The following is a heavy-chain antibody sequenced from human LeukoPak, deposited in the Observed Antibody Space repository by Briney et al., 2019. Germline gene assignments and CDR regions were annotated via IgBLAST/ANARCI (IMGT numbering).Heavy chain of an antibody. CDR3: ARLDDSSGYYFDY. Sequence: KSSETLSLTCTVSGGSIGSSSYYWGWIRQPPGKGLEWIGSIYYSGSTYYNPSLKSRVTISVDTSKNQFSLKLSSVTAADTAVYYCARLDDSSGYYFDYWGQGTLVTVSS. D-gene: IGHD3-22*01. CDR2: IYYSGST. CDR1: GGSIGSSSYY. J-gene: IGHJ4*02. V-gene: IGHV4-39*01.